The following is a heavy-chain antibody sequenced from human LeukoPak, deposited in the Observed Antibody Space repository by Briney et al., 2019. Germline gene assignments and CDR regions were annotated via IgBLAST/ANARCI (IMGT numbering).Heavy chain of an antibody. Sequence: SGGSLRLSCAASGFTFSSYDMHWVRQATGKGLEWVSAIGTAGDTYYPGSVKGRFTISRENAKNSLYLQMNSLRAGDTAVYYCARGDGYNTFDYWGQGTLVTVSS. CDR3: ARGDGYNTFDY. D-gene: IGHD5-24*01. CDR2: IGTAGDT. J-gene: IGHJ4*02. CDR1: GFTFSSYD. V-gene: IGHV3-13*01.